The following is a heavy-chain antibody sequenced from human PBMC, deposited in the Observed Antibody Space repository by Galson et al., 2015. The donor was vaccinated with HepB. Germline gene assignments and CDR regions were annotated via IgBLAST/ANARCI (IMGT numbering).Heavy chain of an antibody. CDR1: GYTFTSYY. V-gene: IGHV1-46*01. J-gene: IGHJ4*02. Sequence: SVKVSCKASGYTFTSYYMHWVRQAPGQGLEWMGIINPSGGSTSYAQKFQGRVTMTRDTSTSTVYMELSSLRSEDTAVYYCARGPRASSSWYGTLDYWGQGTLVTVSS. CDR2: INPSGGST. D-gene: IGHD6-13*01. CDR3: ARGPRASSSWYGTLDY.